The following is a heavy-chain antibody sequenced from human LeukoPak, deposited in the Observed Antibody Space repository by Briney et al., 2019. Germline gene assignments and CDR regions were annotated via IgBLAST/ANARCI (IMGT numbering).Heavy chain of an antibody. V-gene: IGHV1-2*02. CDR3: ARGAVSGTYRYLY. CDR1: GYTFSGYQ. D-gene: IGHD3-16*02. Sequence: ASVKVSCTASGYTFSGYQIHWVRQAPGQGLEWMGWINPNSGDTKYAQKFQGRVTMTSDTSTSTVYMELSRLSSDDTAVYSCARGAVSGTYRYLYWGQGTLVTVSS. CDR2: INPNSGDT. J-gene: IGHJ4*02.